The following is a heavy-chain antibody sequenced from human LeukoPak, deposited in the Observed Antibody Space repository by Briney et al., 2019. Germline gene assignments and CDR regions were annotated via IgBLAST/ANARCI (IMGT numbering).Heavy chain of an antibody. CDR2: IYYSGST. CDR1: GASVSSGGYY. Sequence: SETLSLTCTVSGASVSSGGYYWSWIRQPPGKGLEWIGYIYYSGSTNYNPSLKSRVTISIDTSKNQFSLKLSSVTAADTAVYYCARVAIPSSYWYFDLWGRGTLVTVSS. J-gene: IGHJ2*01. CDR3: ARVAIPSSYWYFDL. D-gene: IGHD2-21*01. V-gene: IGHV4-61*08.